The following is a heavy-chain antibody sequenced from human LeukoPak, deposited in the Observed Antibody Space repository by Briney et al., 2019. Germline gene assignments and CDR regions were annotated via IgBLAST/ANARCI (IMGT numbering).Heavy chain of an antibody. J-gene: IGHJ4*02. V-gene: IGHV3-7*01. CDR3: ARGLGTNYGGYCTGGSCPYY. CDR2: IKPDGSDT. Sequence: PGGSLRLSCAASGFTFSSYWMSWVRQAPGKGLEWVANIKPDGSDTYYVDSVKGRFTISRDNAKNSLYLQMNSLRAEDTAVYYCARGLGTNYGGYCTGGSCPYYWGQGTLVTVSS. D-gene: IGHD2-15*01. CDR1: GFTFSSYW.